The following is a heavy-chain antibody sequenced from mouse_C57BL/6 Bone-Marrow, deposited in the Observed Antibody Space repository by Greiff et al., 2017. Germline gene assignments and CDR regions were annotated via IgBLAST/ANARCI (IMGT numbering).Heavy chain of an antibody. Sequence: QVQLQQSGAELARPGASVKLSCKASGYTFTSYGISWVKQRTGQGLEWIGEIYPRSGNIYYNEKFKGKATLTADKSSSTAYMELRSLTSEDSAVDFWARGGYDGYYGYWGQGTTLTVSS. CDR2: IYPRSGNI. V-gene: IGHV1-81*01. CDR1: GYTFTSYG. J-gene: IGHJ2*01. D-gene: IGHD2-3*01. CDR3: ARGGYDGYYGY.